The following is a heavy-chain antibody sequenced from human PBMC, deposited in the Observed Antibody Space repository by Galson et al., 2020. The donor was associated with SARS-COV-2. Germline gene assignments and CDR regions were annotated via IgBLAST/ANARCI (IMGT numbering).Heavy chain of an antibody. Sequence: ESGPTLVNPTQTLTLTCTFSGFSLSTSGVCVNWIRQPPGKALEWLARIDWDGDRYYSTSLKTRLTISKDTSKNQVVLTMTSMDPVDTATYYCARIDSSGCRGNYWGQGTLVTGSS. J-gene: IGHJ4*02. CDR2: IDWDGDR. V-gene: IGHV2-70*11. CDR3: ARIDSSGCRGNY. CDR1: GFSLSTSGVC. D-gene: IGHD6-19*01.